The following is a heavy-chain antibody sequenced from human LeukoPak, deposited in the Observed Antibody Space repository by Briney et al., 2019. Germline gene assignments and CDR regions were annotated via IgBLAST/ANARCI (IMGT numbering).Heavy chain of an antibody. D-gene: IGHD3-3*01. CDR2: IKQDGSEK. V-gene: IGHV3-7*01. CDR1: GFTFSSYW. Sequence: GGSLRLSCAASGFTFSSYWMSWVRQAPGKGLEWVANIKQDGSEKYYVDSVKGRFTISRDNAKNSLYLQMNSLRAEDTAVYYCARDLSAELRFLEWLTRGQNGMDVWGQGTTVTVSS. CDR3: ARDLSAELRFLEWLTRGQNGMDV. J-gene: IGHJ6*02.